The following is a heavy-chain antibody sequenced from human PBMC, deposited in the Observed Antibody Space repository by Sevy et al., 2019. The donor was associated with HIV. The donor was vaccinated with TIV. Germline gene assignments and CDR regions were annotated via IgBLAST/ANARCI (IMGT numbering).Heavy chain of an antibody. J-gene: IGHJ3*01. CDR2: ISFDGTDK. Sequence: GESLKISCAASGFTFSSYPMHWVRQAPGKGLEWVSFISFDGTDKYYADPVKGRFTITRDNSKNTLFLQMNSLRAEDTAFYYCVRETTMLPRGAFDFWGQGTMVTVSS. D-gene: IGHD3-10*01. CDR1: GFTFSSYP. V-gene: IGHV3-30-3*01. CDR3: VRETTMLPRGAFDF.